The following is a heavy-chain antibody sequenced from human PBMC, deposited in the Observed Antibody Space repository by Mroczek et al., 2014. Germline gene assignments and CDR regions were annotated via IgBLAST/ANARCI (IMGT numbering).Heavy chain of an antibody. V-gene: IGHV4-34*01. CDR1: GGSFSGYY. Sequence: QVQLQQWGAGLLKPSETLSLTCAVYGGSFSGYYWSWIRQPPGKGLEWIGEINHSGSTNYNPSLKSRVTISVDTSKNQFSLKLSSVTAADTAVYYCATRITMVRGASSDNYYGMDVWGQGTTVTVSS. D-gene: IGHD3-10*01. CDR3: ATRITMVRGASSDNYYGMDV. J-gene: IGHJ6*02. CDR2: INHSGST.